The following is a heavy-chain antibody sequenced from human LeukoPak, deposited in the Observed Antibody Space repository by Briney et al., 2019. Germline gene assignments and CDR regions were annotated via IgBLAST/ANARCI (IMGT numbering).Heavy chain of an antibody. Sequence: SETLPLTCAVYGGSFSGYYWSWIRQPPGKGLEWIGEINHSGSTNYNPSLKSRVTISVDTSKNQFSLKLSSVTAADTAVYYCARVGITGSHLKHWGQGTLVTVSS. J-gene: IGHJ1*01. CDR3: ARVGITGSHLKH. V-gene: IGHV4-34*01. CDR2: INHSGST. D-gene: IGHD1-20*01. CDR1: GGSFSGYY.